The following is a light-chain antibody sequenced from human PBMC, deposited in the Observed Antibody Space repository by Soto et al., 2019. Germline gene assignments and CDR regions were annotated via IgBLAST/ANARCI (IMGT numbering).Light chain of an antibody. CDR3: QQSFRSPIT. CDR2: AAS. J-gene: IGKJ5*01. CDR1: QSLGSGY. V-gene: IGKV3-20*01. Sequence: EILLTQSPGTLSLSPGDRATLSCRASQSLGSGYLAWYRQKPGQAPRILIYAASSRATGVPDRFSGSGSGTDFSLTISRLEPEDFATYYCQQSFRSPITFGQGTRLE.